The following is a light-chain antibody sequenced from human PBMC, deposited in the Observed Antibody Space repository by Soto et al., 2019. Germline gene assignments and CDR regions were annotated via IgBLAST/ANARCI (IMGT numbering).Light chain of an antibody. CDR2: GNS. Sequence: QSVLTQPPSVSGAPGQRVTISCTGSSSNIGAGYDVHWYQQLPGTAPKLLIYGNSNRPSGVPDRFSCSKSGTSASLAITGRQAEDEADYYCQSSDSSLSGVVFGGGTKLTVL. V-gene: IGLV1-40*01. CDR1: SSNIGAGYD. CDR3: QSSDSSLSGVV. J-gene: IGLJ2*01.